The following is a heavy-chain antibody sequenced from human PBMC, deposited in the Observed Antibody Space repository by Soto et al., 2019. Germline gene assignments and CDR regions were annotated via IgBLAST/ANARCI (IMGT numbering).Heavy chain of an antibody. CDR2: IYYSGST. Sequence: QVQLQESGPGLVKPSQTLSLTCTVSGGSISSGGYYWSWIRQHPGKGLEWIGYIYYSGSTYYNPSLKSRVTISVDTSKNQFSLKLSSVTAADTAVYYCARDRRPLGYCSGGSCPHFDIWGQGTMVTVSS. J-gene: IGHJ3*02. V-gene: IGHV4-31*03. CDR3: ARDRRPLGYCSGGSCPHFDI. CDR1: GGSISSGGYY. D-gene: IGHD2-15*01.